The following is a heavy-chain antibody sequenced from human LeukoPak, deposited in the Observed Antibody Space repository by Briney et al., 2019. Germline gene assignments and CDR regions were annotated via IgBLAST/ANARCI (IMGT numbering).Heavy chain of an antibody. CDR2: ISYDGSNK. Sequence: GGSLRLSCAASGFTFSSYGMHWVRQAPDKGLEWVAVISYDGSNKYYADSVKGRFTVSRDNSKNTLYLQMNSLRAEDTAVYYCAKDPGSLWGQGTLVTVSS. CDR3: AKDPGSL. V-gene: IGHV3-30*18. J-gene: IGHJ4*02. CDR1: GFTFSSYG.